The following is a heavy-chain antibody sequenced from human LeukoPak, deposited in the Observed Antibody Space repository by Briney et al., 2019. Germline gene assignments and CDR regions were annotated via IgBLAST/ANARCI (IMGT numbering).Heavy chain of an antibody. CDR3: ARAGGYCGRISCPYYFDY. J-gene: IGHJ4*02. CDR2: IYYSGNA. V-gene: IGHV4-59*01. CDR1: GGSIINYY. D-gene: IGHD2-15*01. Sequence: SETLSLTCTVSGGSIINYYWSWIRQPPGKGLEWIGFIYYSGNAKYNTSLKSRVTISVDTSKNQFSLKLSSVTAADTAVYYCARAGGYCGRISCPYYFDYWGQGSLVAVSS.